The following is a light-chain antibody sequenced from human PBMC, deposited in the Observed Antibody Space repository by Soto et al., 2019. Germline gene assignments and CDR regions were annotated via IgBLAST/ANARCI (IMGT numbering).Light chain of an antibody. CDR2: DAS. CDR3: QQYNSYSALT. CDR1: QSISSW. J-gene: IGKJ4*01. Sequence: DIQMPQSPSTLSASVGDRITITCRARQSISSWLAWYQQKPGKAPKLLIYDASSLESGVPSRFSGSGSGTEFTLTISSLQPDDFATYYCQQYNSYSALTFGGGTKVESK. V-gene: IGKV1-5*01.